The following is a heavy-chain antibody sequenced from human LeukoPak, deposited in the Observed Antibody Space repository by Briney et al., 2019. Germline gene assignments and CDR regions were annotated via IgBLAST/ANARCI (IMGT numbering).Heavy chain of an antibody. CDR3: ASSTQISKYADY. D-gene: IGHD2-2*01. J-gene: IGHJ4*02. CDR1: GFTFSSYW. V-gene: IGHV3-74*01. CDR2: INSDGSIT. Sequence: GSLRLSCAASGFTFSSYWMHWVRQAPGKGLVWVSRINSDGSITTYADSVRGRFTISRDNAKSTLYLQMNSLRAEDTAVYYCASSTQISKYADYWGQGALVTVSS.